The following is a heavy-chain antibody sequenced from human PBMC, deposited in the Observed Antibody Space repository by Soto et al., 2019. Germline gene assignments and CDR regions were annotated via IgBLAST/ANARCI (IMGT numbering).Heavy chain of an antibody. CDR1: GFTFSSIW. CDR3: ARDLPGG. CDR2: INTDGSST. Sequence: EVQLVESGGGLVQPGGSLRLSCAASGFTFSSIWMHWVRQAPGKGLLWVSRINTDGSSTSYADSVKGRFTNSRDNTQNTLYLQMNSLRAEDTAVYYCARDLPGGWGQGTMVTVSS. V-gene: IGHV3-74*01. J-gene: IGHJ3*01.